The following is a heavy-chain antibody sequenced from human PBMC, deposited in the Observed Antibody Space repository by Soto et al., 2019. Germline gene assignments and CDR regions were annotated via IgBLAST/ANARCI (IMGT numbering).Heavy chain of an antibody. CDR2: IYWADAK. CDR3: AHAYGGRSLY. Sequence: GSGPTLVNPTQTLTLTCTFSGFSLSTSRVGEGRISKPPGKALEWLAVIYWADAKTYRPSLKSRLIITKDTSKNQVALTMTNLDPVDTATYYCAHAYGGRSLYWGQGTLVTVSS. D-gene: IGHD1-26*01. V-gene: IGHV2-5*02. CDR1: GFSLSTSRVG. J-gene: IGHJ4*02.